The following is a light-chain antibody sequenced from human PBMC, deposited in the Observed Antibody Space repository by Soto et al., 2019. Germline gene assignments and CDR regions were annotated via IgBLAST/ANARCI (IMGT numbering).Light chain of an antibody. CDR1: NSDVGTYNY. CDR3: CSYAGSSSFRVL. J-gene: IGLJ7*01. V-gene: IGLV2-11*01. Sequence: QSALTQPRSVSGSPGQSVTISCTGTNSDVGTYNYVSWYQQHPGKATKLIIYDVTKRPSGVPDRVSGSKSGNTASLIISGLQAADEAEYYCCCCSYAGSSSFRVLFGGGTQLTVL. CDR2: DVT.